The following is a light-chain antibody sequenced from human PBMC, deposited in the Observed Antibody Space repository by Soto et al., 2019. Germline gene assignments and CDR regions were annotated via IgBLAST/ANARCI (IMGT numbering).Light chain of an antibody. CDR1: QSVSSY. V-gene: IGKV3-11*01. J-gene: IGKJ2*01. CDR3: QQRSNSYT. Sequence: EIVLTQSPATLSLSPGERATISCRASQSVSSYLTWYQQKPGQAPRLLIYDASNRATGIPARFSGSGSGTDLTLSISSLEPDDFAVYYWQQRSNSYTFGQGTKLEIK. CDR2: DAS.